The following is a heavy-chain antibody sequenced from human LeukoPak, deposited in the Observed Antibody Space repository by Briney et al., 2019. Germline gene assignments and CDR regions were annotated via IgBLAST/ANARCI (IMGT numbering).Heavy chain of an antibody. D-gene: IGHD4-11*01. Sequence: GGSLRLSCAASGFTFSSFAMHWVRQAPGKGLVWVSRINVEGTRTDYADSVRGRFTISRDNAKNTLYLQMNSLTAEDTAIYYCARSMGGSNDLWGQGTLVSVSS. J-gene: IGHJ5*02. V-gene: IGHV3-74*01. CDR1: GFTFSSFA. CDR3: ARSMGGSNDL. CDR2: INVEGTRT.